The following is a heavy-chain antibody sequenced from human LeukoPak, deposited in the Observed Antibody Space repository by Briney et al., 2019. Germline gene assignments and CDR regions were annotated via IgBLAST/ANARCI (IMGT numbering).Heavy chain of an antibody. Sequence: GASVKVSCKASGYTFTGYYMHWVRQAPGQGLEWMGWINPNSGGTSYAQKFQGWVTMTRDTSISTAYMELSRLRSDDTAVYYCAREVVSYGDYATPYYGMDVWGQGTTVTVSS. CDR2: INPNSGGT. V-gene: IGHV1-2*04. J-gene: IGHJ6*02. CDR3: AREVVSYGDYATPYYGMDV. CDR1: GYTFTGYY. D-gene: IGHD4-17*01.